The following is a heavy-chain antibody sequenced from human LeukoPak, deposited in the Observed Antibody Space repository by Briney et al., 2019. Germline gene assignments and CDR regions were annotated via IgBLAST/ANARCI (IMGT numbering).Heavy chain of an antibody. CDR2: IADDGSNS. J-gene: IGHJ6*02. CDR1: GFTFRIYA. V-gene: IGHV3-30-3*01. D-gene: IGHD2-15*01. Sequence: GRSLRLSCTASGFTFRIYAMHWVRQAPGKGLEWLAIIADDGSNSYSADSVKGRFTISRDNSKSTLYLEINSLRTENTGVYYCVRGGWDRVAPGGVYYYYGMDLWAQGTTVPVS. CDR3: VRGGWDRVAPGGVYYYYGMDL.